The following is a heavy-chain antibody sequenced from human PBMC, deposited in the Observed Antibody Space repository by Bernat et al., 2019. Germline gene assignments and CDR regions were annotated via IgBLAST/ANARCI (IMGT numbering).Heavy chain of an antibody. CDR3: TTDPRIVGAMGIDY. J-gene: IGHJ4*02. V-gene: IGHV3-15*04. CDR2: IESKTDGGTT. CDR1: GFTFSNAW. D-gene: IGHD1-26*01. Sequence: EVQLVESGGGLVKPGGSLRLSCAASGFTFSNAWMSWVRQAPGKGLEWVGRIESKTDGGTTDYAAPVKGRFTISRDDSKNTLYLQMNSLKTEDTAVYYCTTDPRIVGAMGIDYWGQGTLVTVSS.